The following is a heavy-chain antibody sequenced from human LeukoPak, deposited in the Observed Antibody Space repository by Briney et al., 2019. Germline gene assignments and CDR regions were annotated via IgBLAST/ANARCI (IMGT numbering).Heavy chain of an antibody. CDR1: GYTFTGYY. D-gene: IGHD6-13*01. Sequence: GASVKVSCKASGYTFTGYYMHWVRQAPGQGLEWMGWINPNSGGTNYAQKFQGRVTMTRDTSISTAYMELSRLRSDDTAVYYCARDLAAAGMVAFDIWGQGTMVTVSS. CDR2: INPNSGGT. CDR3: ARDLAAAGMVAFDI. J-gene: IGHJ3*02. V-gene: IGHV1-2*02.